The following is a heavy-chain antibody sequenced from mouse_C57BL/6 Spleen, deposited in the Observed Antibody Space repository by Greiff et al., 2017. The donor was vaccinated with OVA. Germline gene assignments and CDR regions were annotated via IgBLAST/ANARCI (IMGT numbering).Heavy chain of an antibody. CDR2: IYPGSGST. J-gene: IGHJ2*01. CDR3: ARKDYYGSSYRNYFDY. CDR1: GYTFTSYW. V-gene: IGHV1-55*01. D-gene: IGHD1-1*01. Sequence: QVQLQQPGAELVKPGASVKMSCKASGYTFTSYWINWVKQRPGQGLEWIGDIYPGSGSTNYNEKFKSRATLTVDTSSSTAYMQLSSLTSEDSAVYYCARKDYYGSSYRNYFDYWGQGTTLTVSS.